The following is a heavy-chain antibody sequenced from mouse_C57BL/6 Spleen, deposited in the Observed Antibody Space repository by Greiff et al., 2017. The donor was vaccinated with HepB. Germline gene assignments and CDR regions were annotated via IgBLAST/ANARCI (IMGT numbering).Heavy chain of an antibody. CDR1: GYTFTSYW. J-gene: IGHJ2*01. D-gene: IGHD3-3*01. CDR3: AREAGTPNFDY. Sequence: QVQLQQPGAELVRPGSSVKLSCKASGYTFTSYWMDWVKQRPGQGLEWIGNIYPSDSETHYNQKFKDKATLTVDKSSSTAYMQLSSLTSEDSAVYYCAREAGTPNFDYWGQGTTLTVSS. V-gene: IGHV1-61*01. CDR2: IYPSDSET.